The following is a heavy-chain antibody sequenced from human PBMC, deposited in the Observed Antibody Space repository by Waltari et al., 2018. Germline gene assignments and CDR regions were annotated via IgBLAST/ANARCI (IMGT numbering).Heavy chain of an antibody. J-gene: IGHJ4*02. CDR3: ATTSRNVLLWFS. CDR2: ISSDGSNK. D-gene: IGHD3-10*01. V-gene: IGHV3-30-3*01. CDR1: GFTFSSYA. Sequence: QVQLVESGGGVVQPGRSLRLSCAASGFTFSSYAMHWVRQAPGKGWEWVAVISSDGSNKYYADSVKCRFTISRDNAKNTLYLQMSSLRSEDTAVYYCATTSRNVLLWFSWGQGTLVTVSS.